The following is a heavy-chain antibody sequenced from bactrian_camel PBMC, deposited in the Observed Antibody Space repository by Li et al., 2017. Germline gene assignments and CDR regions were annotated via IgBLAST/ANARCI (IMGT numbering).Heavy chain of an antibody. J-gene: IGHJ4*01. D-gene: IGHD6*01. Sequence: QVQLVESGGGSVRAGGSLRLSCAASGDIYSSNYMAWFRQAPGKEREGVALIGTYDGYTLYADSVKGRFTISVNNAKNTVYLQMNSLKPEDTAMYYCAADPQCSWRTPYGSPAGQGTQVTVS. CDR2: IGTYDGYT. CDR1: GDIYSSNY. V-gene: IGHV3S53*01.